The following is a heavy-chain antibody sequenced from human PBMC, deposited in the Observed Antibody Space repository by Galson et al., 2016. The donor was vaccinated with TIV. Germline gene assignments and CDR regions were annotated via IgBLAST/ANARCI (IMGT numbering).Heavy chain of an antibody. V-gene: IGHV2-5*02. Sequence: PALVKPTQILTLTCTFSGFSLSTSGVAVGWIRQPPGKALEWLALIYWDDDKRYRPSLKSRLTITKDTPKNQVLLTVTNLDPEDTATYYCAHRRSVASAVLDAFDIWGPGTVVTISS. CDR3: AHRRSVASAVLDAFDI. D-gene: IGHD2-2*01. CDR2: IYWDDDK. J-gene: IGHJ3*02. CDR1: GFSLSTSGVA.